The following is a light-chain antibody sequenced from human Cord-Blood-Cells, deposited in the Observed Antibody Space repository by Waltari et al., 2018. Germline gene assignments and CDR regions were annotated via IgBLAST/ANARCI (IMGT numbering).Light chain of an antibody. Sequence: SALTQPASVSGSPGQSITISCPGTSSDGGGYNYVPWYQQHPGKAPKLLIYDGSKRPSGVSNRFSGSKAGNTASLTISGLQAEDEADYYCSSYTSSSTWVFGGGTKLTVL. CDR2: DGS. V-gene: IGLV2-14*01. CDR3: SSYTSSSTWV. CDR1: SSDGGGYNY. J-gene: IGLJ3*02.